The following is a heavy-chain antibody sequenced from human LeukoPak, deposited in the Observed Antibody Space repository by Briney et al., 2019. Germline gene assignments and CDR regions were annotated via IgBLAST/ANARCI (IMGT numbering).Heavy chain of an antibody. CDR1: GFTFTSST. CDR2: IVVGSGNT. CDR3: AAVRSSYYYYGMDV. D-gene: IGHD6-6*01. J-gene: IGHJ6*02. V-gene: IGHV1-58*02. Sequence: TSVKVSCKSSGFTFTSSTMQWVRQARGQRLEWIGWIVVGSGNTHYAQKFQERVTITRDMSTSTAYMELSSLRSEGTAVYYCAAVRSSYYYYGMDVWGQGTAVTVSS.